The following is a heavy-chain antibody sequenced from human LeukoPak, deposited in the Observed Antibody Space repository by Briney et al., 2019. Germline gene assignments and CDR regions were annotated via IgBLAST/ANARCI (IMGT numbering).Heavy chain of an antibody. CDR1: GFTFSSYA. Sequence: GGSLRLSCAASGFTFSSYAMSWVRQAPGKGLEWVSAIGGSGGSTYYADSVKGRFTISRDTSKNTLYLQMNSLRAEDTAVYYCARDRRYYYDRGAFDIWGQGTMVTVSS. V-gene: IGHV3-23*01. J-gene: IGHJ3*02. CDR2: IGGSGGST. CDR3: ARDRRYYYDRGAFDI. D-gene: IGHD3-22*01.